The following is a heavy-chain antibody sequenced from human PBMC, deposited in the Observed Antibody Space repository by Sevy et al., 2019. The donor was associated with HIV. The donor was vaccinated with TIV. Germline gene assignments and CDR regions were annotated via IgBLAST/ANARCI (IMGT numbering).Heavy chain of an antibody. CDR2: ISSSGSTI. CDR3: ARDGRLHYDGSGSYYGGYYFDY. J-gene: IGHJ4*02. Sequence: GGSLRLSCAASGFTFSSYEMNWVRQAPGKGLEWVSYISSSGSTIYYADSVKGRFTISRDNAKNSLYLQMNSLRAEDTAVYYCARDGRLHYDGSGSYYGGYYFDYWGQGTLVTVSS. V-gene: IGHV3-48*03. CDR1: GFTFSSYE. D-gene: IGHD3-10*01.